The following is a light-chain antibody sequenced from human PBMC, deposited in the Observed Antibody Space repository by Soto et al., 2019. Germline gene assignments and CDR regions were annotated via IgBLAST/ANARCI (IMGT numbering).Light chain of an antibody. CDR2: GAS. CDR1: QSVSSN. V-gene: IGKV3-15*01. CDR3: QQYNNWPGT. Sequence: EIVMTQSPATLSVSPGVRATLSCRASQSVSSNLAWYQQKPGQAPRLLIYGASTRATGIPARFSGSGSGTEFTLTIRSLQSEDFAVYYCQQYNNWPGTFGQGTKLEIK. J-gene: IGKJ2*01.